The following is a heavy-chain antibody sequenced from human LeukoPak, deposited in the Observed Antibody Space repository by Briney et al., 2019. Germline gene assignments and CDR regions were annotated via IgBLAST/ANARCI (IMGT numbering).Heavy chain of an antibody. J-gene: IGHJ5*02. CDR2: IRVNSGDT. Sequence: ASVKVSCKASGFTFTSYGIAWVRQAPGQGLEWMAWIRVNSGDTKYAQKFQGRVTMTTDTSTSTAYMELRSLRSDDTAVYYCARENNCNYRGGDWFDPWGQGTLVTVSP. CDR1: GFTFTSYG. V-gene: IGHV1-18*01. CDR3: ARENNCNYRGGDWFDP. D-gene: IGHD1-7*01.